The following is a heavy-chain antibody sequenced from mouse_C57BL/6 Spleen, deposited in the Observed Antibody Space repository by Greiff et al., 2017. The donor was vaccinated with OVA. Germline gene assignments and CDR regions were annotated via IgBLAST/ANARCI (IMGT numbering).Heavy chain of an antibody. Sequence: VKLMESGPELVKPGASVKISCKASGYAFSSSWMNWVKQRPGKGLEWIGRIYPGDGDTNYNGKFKGKATLTADKSSSTAYMQLSSLTSEDSAVYFCARSYYGSSYAMDYWGQGTSVTVSS. J-gene: IGHJ4*01. CDR2: IYPGDGDT. V-gene: IGHV1-82*01. CDR1: GYAFSSSW. D-gene: IGHD1-1*01. CDR3: ARSYYGSSYAMDY.